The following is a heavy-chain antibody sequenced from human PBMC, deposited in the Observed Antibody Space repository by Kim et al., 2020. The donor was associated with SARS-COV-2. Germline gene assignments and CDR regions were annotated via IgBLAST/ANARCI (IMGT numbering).Heavy chain of an antibody. Sequence: SVKVSCKASGGTFSSYAISWVRQAPGQGLEWMGGIIPIFGTANYAQKFQGRVTITADESTSTAYMELSSLRSEDTAGYYCARRGPYYDSSGLPYGMDVWGQGTTVTVSS. CDR1: GGTFSSYA. V-gene: IGHV1-69*13. CDR2: IIPIFGTA. J-gene: IGHJ6*02. D-gene: IGHD3-22*01. CDR3: ARRGPYYDSSGLPYGMDV.